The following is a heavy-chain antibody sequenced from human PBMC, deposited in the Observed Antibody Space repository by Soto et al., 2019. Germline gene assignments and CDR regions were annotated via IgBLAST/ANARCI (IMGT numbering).Heavy chain of an antibody. J-gene: IGHJ5*02. CDR1: GFTFSGKKY. D-gene: IGHD3-9*01. CDR2: LYSTDGT. CDR3: VKVSTFYDILTGYYSTNFFDP. V-gene: IGHV3-66*02. Sequence: GGSLRLSCAASGFTFSGKKYLTWVRQAPGKGLEWVSALYSTDGTFYADSVKGRFTISRDNSKNTLYLQMNSLRPEDTAVYYCVKVSTFYDILTGYYSTNFFDPWGQGTLVTVSS.